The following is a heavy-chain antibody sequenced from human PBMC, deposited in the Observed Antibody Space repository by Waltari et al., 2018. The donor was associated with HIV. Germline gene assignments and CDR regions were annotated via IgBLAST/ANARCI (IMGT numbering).Heavy chain of an antibody. CDR1: GDSTRKTDSY. V-gene: IGHV4-39*01. D-gene: IGHD2-15*01. J-gene: IGHJ3*01. CDR2: IYYSGTT. CDR3: AKVAQLVLRAFDV. Sequence: QLQLRESGPGLVRPSETLSLNCTVSGDSTRKTDSYWVWIRQPPGQGLQWIGSIYYSGTTYYNSSLNNRATMSVDASTNQFSLRLNSVTAADTAVYYCAKVAQLVLRAFDVWGQGKLVSVSS.